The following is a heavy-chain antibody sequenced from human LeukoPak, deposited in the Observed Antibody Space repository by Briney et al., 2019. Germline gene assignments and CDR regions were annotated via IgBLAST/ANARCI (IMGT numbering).Heavy chain of an antibody. J-gene: IGHJ4*02. CDR3: ARDYNYVWGSYRSGPFDY. CDR2: ISVYNGNT. D-gene: IGHD3-16*02. V-gene: IGHV1-18*01. Sequence: GASVKVSCKASGYTFTSYGISWVRQAPGQGLEWMGWISVYNGNTNYAQKLQGRVTMTTDTSTSTAYMELRSLRSDDTAVYYCARDYNYVWGSYRSGPFDYWGQGTLVTVSS. CDR1: GYTFTSYG.